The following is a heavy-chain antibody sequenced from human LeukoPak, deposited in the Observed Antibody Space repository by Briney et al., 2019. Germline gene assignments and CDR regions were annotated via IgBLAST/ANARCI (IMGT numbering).Heavy chain of an antibody. CDR2: FDPEDGET. D-gene: IGHD5-24*01. J-gene: IGHJ4*02. Sequence: ASVKVSCKVSGYTLTELSMHWVRQAPGKGLEWMRGFDPEDGETIYAQKFQGRVTMTEDTSTDTAYMELSSLRSEDTAVYYCATAPPGMATRLFDYWGQGTLVTVSS. V-gene: IGHV1-24*01. CDR1: GYTLTELS. CDR3: ATAPPGMATRLFDY.